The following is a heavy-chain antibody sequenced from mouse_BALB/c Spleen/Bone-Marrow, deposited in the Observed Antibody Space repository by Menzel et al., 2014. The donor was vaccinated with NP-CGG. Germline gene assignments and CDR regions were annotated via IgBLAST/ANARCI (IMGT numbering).Heavy chain of an antibody. CDR1: GFTFTDYY. CDR2: IRNKANGYTT. CDR3: ARDNYYGCHWYFDV. J-gene: IGHJ1*01. Sequence: EVKLMESGGGLVQPGGSLRLSCATSGFTFTDYYMSWVRQPPGKALEWLGFIRNKANGYTTEYSASVKGRFTISRDNSQSILYLQMNTLRAEDSATYYFARDNYYGCHWYFDVWGAGTTVTVSS. V-gene: IGHV7-3*02. D-gene: IGHD1-2*01.